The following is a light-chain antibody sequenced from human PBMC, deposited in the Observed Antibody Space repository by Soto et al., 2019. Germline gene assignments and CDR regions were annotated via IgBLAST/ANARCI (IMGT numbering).Light chain of an antibody. CDR2: AAS. CDR1: QSISNF. J-gene: IGKJ4*01. V-gene: IGKV1-39*01. CDR3: QQYYNSVLT. Sequence: DIQMTQSPSSLSASLGDRVTITCRASQSISNFLNWFQHKPGKAPKVLISAASTLQSGVPSRFSGSVSGTDFTLTISYLQPEDSASYYWQQYYNSVLTFGGGTKVDIK.